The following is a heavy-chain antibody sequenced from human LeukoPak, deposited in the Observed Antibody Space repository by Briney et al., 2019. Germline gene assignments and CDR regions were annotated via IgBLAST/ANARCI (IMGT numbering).Heavy chain of an antibody. CDR1: GFTFSSYG. CDR3: ARDEAERSGFLDY. Sequence: GRSLRFSCAASGFTFSSYGMHWVRQAPGKGLEWVAVIWYDGSNKYYADSVKGRFTISRDNSKNTLYLQMNSLRAEDTAVYYCARDEAERSGFLDYWGQGTLVTVSS. V-gene: IGHV3-33*01. J-gene: IGHJ4*02. CDR2: IWYDGSNK. D-gene: IGHD3-22*01.